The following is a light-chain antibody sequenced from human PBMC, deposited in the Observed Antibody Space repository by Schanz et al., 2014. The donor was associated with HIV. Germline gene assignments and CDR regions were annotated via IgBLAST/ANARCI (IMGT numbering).Light chain of an antibody. J-gene: IGKJ1*01. CDR3: QQYGTSPWT. Sequence: EIVLTQSPVTLSLSPGERATLSCRASQSISTYLAWYQQRPGQSPRLLIYDASSRATGIPDRFSGSGSGTDFTLTIIRLEPEDFAVYYCQQYGTSPWTFGQGTKVEIK. CDR1: QSISTY. CDR2: DAS. V-gene: IGKV3-20*01.